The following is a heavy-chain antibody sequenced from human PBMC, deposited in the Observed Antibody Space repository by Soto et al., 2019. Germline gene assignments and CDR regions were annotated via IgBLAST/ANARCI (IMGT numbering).Heavy chain of an antibody. D-gene: IGHD2-8*01. CDR3: ARVYCSNGVCYQGATYYYGMDV. J-gene: IGHJ6*02. V-gene: IGHV1-46*01. CDR2: INPSGGST. Sequence: GASVKVSCKASGYTFSSYYRHWVRQAPGQGLEWMGIINPSGGSTSYAQKFQGRVTMTRDTSTSTVYMELSSLKSEDTAVYYCARVYCSNGVCYQGATYYYGMDVWGQGTTVTVSS. CDR1: GYTFSSYY.